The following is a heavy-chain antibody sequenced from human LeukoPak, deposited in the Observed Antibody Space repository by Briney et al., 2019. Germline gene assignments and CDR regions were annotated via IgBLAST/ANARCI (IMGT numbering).Heavy chain of an antibody. J-gene: IGHJ5*02. CDR3: AREDCSGGSCSLDP. V-gene: IGHV1-2*02. Sequence: ASVKVSCKASGYIFTGYYMHWVRQAPGQGLEWMGWINPNSGGTNYAQKFQGRVTMTRDTSISTAYMELSRLRSDDTAVYYCAREDCSGGSCSLDPWGQGTLVTVSS. D-gene: IGHD2-15*01. CDR1: GYIFTGYY. CDR2: INPNSGGT.